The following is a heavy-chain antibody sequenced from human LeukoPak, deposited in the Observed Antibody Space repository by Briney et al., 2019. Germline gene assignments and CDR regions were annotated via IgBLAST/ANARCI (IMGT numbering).Heavy chain of an antibody. CDR2: MNPNSGNT. Sequence: ASVKVSCKASGYTFTSYDINWVRQATGQGLEWMGWMNPNSGNTGYAQKFQGRVTITTDESTSTAYMELSSLRSEDTAVYYCAREYSNWGANYYYYYMDVWGKGTTVTVSS. J-gene: IGHJ6*03. CDR3: AREYSNWGANYYYYYMDV. V-gene: IGHV1-8*03. D-gene: IGHD4-11*01. CDR1: GYTFTSYD.